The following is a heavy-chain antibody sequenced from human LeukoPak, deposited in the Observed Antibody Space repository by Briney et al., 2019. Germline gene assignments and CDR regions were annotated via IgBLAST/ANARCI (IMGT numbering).Heavy chain of an antibody. J-gene: IGHJ4*02. V-gene: IGHV3-7*01. CDR2: IKQDGSEK. CDR3: ARLKTGGGSYFDY. CDR1: GFTFSSYW. Sequence: GGSLRLSCAASGFTFSSYWMSWVRQAPGKGLERVANIKQDGSEKYYVDSVKGRFTISRDNAKNSLYLQMNSLRAEDTAVYYCARLKTGGGSYFDYWGQGTLVTVSS. D-gene: IGHD1-26*01.